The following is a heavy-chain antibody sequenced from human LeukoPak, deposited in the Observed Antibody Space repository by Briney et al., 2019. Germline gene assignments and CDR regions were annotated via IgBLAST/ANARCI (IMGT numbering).Heavy chain of an antibody. J-gene: IGHJ6*02. Sequence: ASVKVSCKASGYTFTSYFMHWVRQAPGQGLEWMGIINPSGGSTSYAQKFQGRVTMTRDTSTSTVYMELSSLRSEDTAVYYCARRSMVSSYYYGMDVWGQGTTVTISS. CDR2: INPSGGST. D-gene: IGHD5-18*01. CDR1: GYTFTSYF. CDR3: ARRSMVSSYYYGMDV. V-gene: IGHV1-46*01.